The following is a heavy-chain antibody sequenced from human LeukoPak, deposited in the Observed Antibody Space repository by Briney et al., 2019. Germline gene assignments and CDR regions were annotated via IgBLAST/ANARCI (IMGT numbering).Heavy chain of an antibody. CDR1: GGSISSGDYY. V-gene: IGHV4-30-4*08. CDR2: IYYSGST. CDR3: ASFPVQLERHSNAFDI. Sequence: SQTLSLTCTVSGGSISSGDYYWSWIRQPPGKGLEWIVYIYYSGSTYYNPSLKSRVTISVDTSKNQFSLKLSSVTAADTAVYYCASFPVQLERHSNAFDIWGQGTMVTVSS. D-gene: IGHD1-1*01. J-gene: IGHJ3*02.